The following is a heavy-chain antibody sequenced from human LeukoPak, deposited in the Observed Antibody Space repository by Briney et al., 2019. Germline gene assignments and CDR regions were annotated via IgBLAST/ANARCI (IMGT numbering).Heavy chain of an antibody. CDR3: ARQGGSSTVTTRNWYFDL. J-gene: IGHJ2*01. Sequence: ASVKVSCKASGGTFSSYAISWVRQAPGQGLEWMGRIIPMLGIANYAQKFQGRVTITADKSTSTAYMELSSLRSEDTAVYYCARQGGSSTVTTRNWYFDLWGRGTLVTVSS. CDR2: IIPMLGIA. D-gene: IGHD4-17*01. V-gene: IGHV1-69*04. CDR1: GGTFSSYA.